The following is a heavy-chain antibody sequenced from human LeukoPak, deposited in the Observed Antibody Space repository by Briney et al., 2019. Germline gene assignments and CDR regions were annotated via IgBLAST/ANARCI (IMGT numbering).Heavy chain of an antibody. CDR3: ARHLDP. J-gene: IGHJ5*02. V-gene: IGHV4-59*08. CDR2: IYYSGST. Sequence: SETLSLTCAVYGGSFSGYYWSWIRQPPGKGLEWIGYIYYSGSTNYNPSLKSRVTISLDTSKNQFSLKLSSVTAADTAVYYCARHLDPWGQGTLDTVSS. CDR1: GGSFSGYY.